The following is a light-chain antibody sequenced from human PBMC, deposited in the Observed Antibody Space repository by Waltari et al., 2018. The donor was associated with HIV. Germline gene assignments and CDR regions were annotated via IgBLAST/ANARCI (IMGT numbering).Light chain of an antibody. Sequence: DIVMTQSPDSLAVSLGERATIKCKSSQSVLFSPNNKNYLAWYQQNPGQPPKALIYWASTRESGVPDRFSGSGSGTDFTLTISNLQAEDVAVYYCQQYYSIPRTFGQGTKLEIK. V-gene: IGKV4-1*01. J-gene: IGKJ2*01. CDR1: QSVLFSPNNKNY. CDR2: WAS. CDR3: QQYYSIPRT.